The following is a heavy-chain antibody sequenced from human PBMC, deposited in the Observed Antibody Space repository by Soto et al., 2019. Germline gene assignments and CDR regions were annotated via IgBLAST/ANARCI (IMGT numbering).Heavy chain of an antibody. V-gene: IGHV4-39*01. Sequence: SETLSLTCTVSGGSISSSSYYWGWIRQPPGKGLEWIGSIYYSGSTYYNPSLKSRVTISVDTSKNQFSLKLSSVTAADTAVYYCARHYYDSSGYYLGVYYFDYWGQGTLVTVSS. CDR1: GGSISSSSYY. D-gene: IGHD3-22*01. CDR2: IYYSGST. J-gene: IGHJ4*02. CDR3: ARHYYDSSGYYLGVYYFDY.